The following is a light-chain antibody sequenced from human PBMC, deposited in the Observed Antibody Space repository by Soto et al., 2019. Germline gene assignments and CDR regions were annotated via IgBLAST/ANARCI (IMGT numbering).Light chain of an antibody. J-gene: IGLJ1*01. V-gene: IGLV2-23*01. CDR2: EGT. CDR3: CSFAGSSTYV. CDR1: SRDVGSYNL. Sequence: QSALTQPASVSGSPVQSSTLSCTETSRDVGSYNLVSWYQQHPGNAPKLIIYEGTKRPSGVSYRFSGSKSGNTASLTISGLQEEDEGDYHCCSFAGSSTYVFGTGTKVTVL.